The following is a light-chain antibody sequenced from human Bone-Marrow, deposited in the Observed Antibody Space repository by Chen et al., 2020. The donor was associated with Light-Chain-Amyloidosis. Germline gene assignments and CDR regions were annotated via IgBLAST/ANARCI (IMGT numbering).Light chain of an antibody. J-gene: IGLJ3*02. Sequence: QSVLNQPPSASATPGQRVTISCSGSTSPIGVTFIYWYRHLPGTAPKLLISRDTQRPSGVPDRFSGSKSGTSASLTISGLRSEDEAVYYCATWDFSGSGQGVFGGGTKLTV. CDR2: RDT. V-gene: IGLV1-47*02. CDR1: TSPIGVTF. CDR3: ATWDFSGSGQGV.